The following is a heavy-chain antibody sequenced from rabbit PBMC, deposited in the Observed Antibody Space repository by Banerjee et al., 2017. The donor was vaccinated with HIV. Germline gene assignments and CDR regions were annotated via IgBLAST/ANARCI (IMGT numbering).Heavy chain of an antibody. Sequence: QSLEESGGDLVKPGASLTLTCKVSGFSFSSGYDMCWVRQAPGKGLEWIGTIDSGGSTYYASWAKGRFTISKTSSTTVTLQTTSLTAADTATYFCARGDYNSGWGFSLWGQGTLVTVS. D-gene: IGHD4-1*01. CDR3: ARGDYNSGWGFSL. V-gene: IGHV1S40*01. CDR1: GFSFSSGYD. CDR2: IDSGGST. J-gene: IGHJ4*01.